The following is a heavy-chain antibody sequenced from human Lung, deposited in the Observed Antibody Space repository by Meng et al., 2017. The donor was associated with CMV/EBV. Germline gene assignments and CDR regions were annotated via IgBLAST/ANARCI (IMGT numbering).Heavy chain of an antibody. J-gene: IGHJ5*02. V-gene: IGHV4-59*12. D-gene: IGHD3-16*01. CDR1: GASMSSDY. CDR3: AKGGGSWFGP. CDR2: VYHMGNT. Sequence: SETLSLTCTVSGASMSSDYWSWIRQSPGKGLEWVASVYHMGNTNYNPSLKSRATISLDTSKSQFSLKLISVTGADTAIYYCAKGGGSWFGPWGQGSRVTGSS.